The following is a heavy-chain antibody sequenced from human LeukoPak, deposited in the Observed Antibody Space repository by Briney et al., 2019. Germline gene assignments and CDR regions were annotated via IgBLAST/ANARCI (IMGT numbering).Heavy chain of an antibody. CDR1: GDSVSNNIAT. V-gene: IGHV6-1*01. CDR3: VRDSDDYYWALDF. J-gene: IGHJ4*02. CDR2: TYYRSRWGN. Sequence: QTLSLTCAISGDSVSNNIATWNWVRQSPSSGLEWLGRTYYRSRWGNDYAISVKGRITINPDTSRNQFSLQLNSVTPEDTAVYYCVRDSDDYYWALDFWGPGTPVTVSS. D-gene: IGHD3-10*01.